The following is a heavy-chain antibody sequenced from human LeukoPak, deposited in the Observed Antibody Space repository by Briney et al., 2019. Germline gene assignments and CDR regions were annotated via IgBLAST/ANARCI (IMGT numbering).Heavy chain of an antibody. V-gene: IGHV3-33*06. D-gene: IGHD3-10*01. CDR2: IWYNGNNK. CDR1: GFSFSNYG. CDR3: AKEHASGKTSGFDI. J-gene: IGHJ3*02. Sequence: GGSLRLSCAASGFSFSNYGMHWVRQAPGKGLEWVAVIWYNGNNKYYADSLKGRFTISRDNSKNTLYLQMNNLRAEDTAVYYCAKEHASGKTSGFDIWGQGTMVTVSS.